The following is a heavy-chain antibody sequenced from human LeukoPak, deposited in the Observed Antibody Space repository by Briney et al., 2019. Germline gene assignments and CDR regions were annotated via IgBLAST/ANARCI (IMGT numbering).Heavy chain of an antibody. J-gene: IGHJ6*02. CDR1: GFTFSRYA. Sequence: PGGSLRLSCAASGFTFSRYAVSYLRQAPGKGREWVAAISDDFGTYHADSVKGRFTISRDNSRNTLYLQMTSLRAEDTAVYYCARFRWGDYYYYGVDVWGQGTTVTVSS. CDR2: ISDDFGT. V-gene: IGHV3-23*01. D-gene: IGHD3-16*01. CDR3: ARFRWGDYYYYGVDV.